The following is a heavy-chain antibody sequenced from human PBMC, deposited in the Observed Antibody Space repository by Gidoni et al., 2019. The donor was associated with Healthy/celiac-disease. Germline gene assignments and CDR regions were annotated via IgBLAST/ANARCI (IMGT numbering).Heavy chain of an antibody. Sequence: EVQLVASGGGLVKPGGSLRLSCAASGFPFSSYSMNWVRQAPGKGLEWVSSISSSSSYIYYADSVKGRFTISRDNAKNSLYLQMNSLRAEDTAVYYCARGSWGGSYSFDYWGQGTLVTVSS. V-gene: IGHV3-21*01. D-gene: IGHD2-15*01. J-gene: IGHJ4*02. CDR3: ARGSWGGSYSFDY. CDR1: GFPFSSYS. CDR2: ISSSSSYI.